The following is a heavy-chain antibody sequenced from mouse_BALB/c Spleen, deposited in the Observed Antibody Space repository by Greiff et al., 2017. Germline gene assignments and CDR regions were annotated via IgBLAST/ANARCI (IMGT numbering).Heavy chain of an antibody. V-gene: IGHV1-82*01. D-gene: IGHD4-1*01. CDR2: IYPGDGDT. Sequence: QVQLKESGPELVKPGASVKISCKASGYAFSSSWMNWVKQRPGQGLEWIGRIYPGDGDTNYNGKFKGKATLTADKSSSTAYMQLSSLTSVDSAVYFCARTGTGEYYFDYWGQGTTLTVSS. CDR1: GYAFSSSW. J-gene: IGHJ2*01. CDR3: ARTGTGEYYFDY.